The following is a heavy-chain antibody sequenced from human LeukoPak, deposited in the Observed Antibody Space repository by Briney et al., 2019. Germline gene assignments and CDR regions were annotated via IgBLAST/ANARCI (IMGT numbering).Heavy chain of an antibody. CDR2: IKSKTDGGTT. J-gene: IGHJ5*02. Sequence: GGSLRLSCAASGFTFSNAWMSWVRQAPGKGLEWVGRIKSKTDGGTTDYAAPVKGRFTISRDDSKNTLYLQMNSLKTEDTAVYYCTTGLLGYCSSTSCYGGWFDPWAQGTLVTVSS. V-gene: IGHV3-15*01. CDR3: TTGLLGYCSSTSCYGGWFDP. CDR1: GFTFSNAW. D-gene: IGHD2-2*01.